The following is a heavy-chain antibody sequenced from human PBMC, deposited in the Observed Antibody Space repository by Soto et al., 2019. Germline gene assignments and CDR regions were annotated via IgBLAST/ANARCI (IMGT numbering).Heavy chain of an antibody. CDR2: ISGSGDRT. Sequence: GGSLTLSCAASGITISNYPMSWVRQAPGKGLDWVSGISGSGDRTYYEDSAKCRFSISKDFSKTSLSLQLDSLGVEDTAVYFCVKDDGGYPSTAQHWGQGPLVTVSS. V-gene: IGHV3-23*01. J-gene: IGHJ1*01. D-gene: IGHD3-22*01. CDR1: GITISNYP. CDR3: VKDDGGYPSTAQH.